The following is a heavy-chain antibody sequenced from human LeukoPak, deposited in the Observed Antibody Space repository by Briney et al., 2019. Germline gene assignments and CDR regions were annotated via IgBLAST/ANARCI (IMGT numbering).Heavy chain of an antibody. CDR3: ARGYYYDSSGYYLWDY. Sequence: GGSLRLSCAASGFAFSDYAMHWVRQAPGKGLEWVAVISYDGSNKYYADSVTGRFTISRDNSKNTVYLQMNSLRAEDTAVYYCARGYYYDSSGYYLWDYWGQRTLVTVS. V-gene: IGHV3-30-3*01. D-gene: IGHD3-22*01. CDR2: ISYDGSNK. CDR1: GFAFSDYA. J-gene: IGHJ4*02.